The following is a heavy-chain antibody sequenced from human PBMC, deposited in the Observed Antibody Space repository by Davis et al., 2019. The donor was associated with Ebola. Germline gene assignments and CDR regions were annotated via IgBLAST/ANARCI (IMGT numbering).Heavy chain of an antibody. CDR1: GYTFTSYG. D-gene: IGHD1-1*01. V-gene: IGHV1-18*01. CDR2: ISAYNGNT. CDR3: ARAQFPTTSDH. Sequence: AASVKVSCKASGYTFTSYGISWVRQAPGQGLEWMGWISAYNGNTNYAQKFQGRVTMTRDTSTSTAYMEVGSLRSDDTAVYYCARAQFPTTSDHWGQGTLVTVSS. J-gene: IGHJ4*02.